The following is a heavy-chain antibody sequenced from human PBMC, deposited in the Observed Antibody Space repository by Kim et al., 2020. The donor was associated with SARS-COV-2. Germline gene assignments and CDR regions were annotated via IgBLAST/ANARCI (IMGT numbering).Heavy chain of an antibody. CDR3: ARGAIWFGEYISNLKGMDV. CDR1: GFTFSSHW. Sequence: GGSLRLSCAASGFTFSSHWMHWVRQAPGKGLVWVSRINSDGRSTNYADSVKGRFTISRDNAKNTLYLQMNSLRAEDTALYYCARGAIWFGEYISNLKGMDVWGQGTTVTVSS. V-gene: IGHV3-74*01. J-gene: IGHJ6*02. D-gene: IGHD3-10*01. CDR2: INSDGRST.